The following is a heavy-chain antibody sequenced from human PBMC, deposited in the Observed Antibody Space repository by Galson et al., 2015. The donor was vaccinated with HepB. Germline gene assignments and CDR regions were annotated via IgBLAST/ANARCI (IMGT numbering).Heavy chain of an antibody. CDR2: IIPIFGTA. J-gene: IGHJ4*02. V-gene: IGHV1-69*13. CDR1: GGTFSSYA. Sequence: SVKVSCKASGGTFSSYAISWVRQAPGQGLEWMGGIIPIFGTANYAQKFQGRVTITADESTSTAYMELSSLRSEDTAVYYCARERQQLVLGYYFDYWGQGTLVTVSS. CDR3: ARERQQLVLGYYFDY. D-gene: IGHD6-13*01.